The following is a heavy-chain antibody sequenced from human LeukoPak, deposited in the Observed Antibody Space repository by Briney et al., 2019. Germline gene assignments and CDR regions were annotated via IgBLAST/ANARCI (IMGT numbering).Heavy chain of an antibody. J-gene: IGHJ4*02. CDR1: GYSFSAHY. CDR2: SNPDNVGT. D-gene: IGHD3-10*01. V-gene: IGHV1-2*06. CDR3: AAFYNGSGSWDY. Sequence: ASVKVSCKASGYSFSAHYMHWIRQAPGQGLEWMGQSNPDNVGTKYAPKYQGRVTMSRDTSIATVYMELSSLRSEDTAVYYCAAFYNGSGSWDYWGQGTLVTVSS.